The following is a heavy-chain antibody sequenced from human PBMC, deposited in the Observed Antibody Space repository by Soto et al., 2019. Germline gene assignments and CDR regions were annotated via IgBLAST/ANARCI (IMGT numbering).Heavy chain of an antibody. CDR1: GFTFSSYG. CDR2: ISYDGSNK. CDR3: AKDRAHVGYCSGGSCYGYYFDY. V-gene: IGHV3-30*18. D-gene: IGHD2-15*01. Sequence: GSLRLSCAASGFTFSSYGMHWVRQAPGKGLEWVAVISYDGSNKYYADSVKGRFTISRDNSKNTLYLQMNSLRAEDTAVYYCAKDRAHVGYCSGGSCYGYYFDYWGQGTLVTVSS. J-gene: IGHJ4*02.